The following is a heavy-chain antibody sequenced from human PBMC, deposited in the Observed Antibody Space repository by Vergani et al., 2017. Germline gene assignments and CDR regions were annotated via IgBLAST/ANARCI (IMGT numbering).Heavy chain of an antibody. D-gene: IGHD2/OR15-2a*01. V-gene: IGHV3-23*01. CDR1: GFSFTTYA. CDR2: INTNVDYT. J-gene: IGHJ5*01. Sequence: EVQLLESGGDLVQPGGSLRLSCAASGFSFTTYAMSCVRQAPGKGLECVSTINTNVDYTRYGDSVKGRFTISRDNSKSTLYLQMNSLRAEDTAIYYCAKGGCNYWFDSWGQGTLVIVS. CDR3: AKGGCNYWFDS.